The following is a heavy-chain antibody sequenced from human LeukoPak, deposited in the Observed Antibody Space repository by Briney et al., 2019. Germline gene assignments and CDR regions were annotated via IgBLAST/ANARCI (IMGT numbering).Heavy chain of an antibody. V-gene: IGHV4-30-4*08. J-gene: IGHJ4*02. CDR1: GGSISSGDYY. D-gene: IGHD3-10*01. CDR3: ARANDGSGSYGY. CDR2: IYYSGST. Sequence: PSETLSLTCTVSGGSISSGDYYWSWIRQPPGKGLEWIGYIYYSGSTYYNPSLKSRVTISVDTSKNQFSLKLSSVTAADTAVYYCARANDGSGSYGYWGQGTLVTVSS.